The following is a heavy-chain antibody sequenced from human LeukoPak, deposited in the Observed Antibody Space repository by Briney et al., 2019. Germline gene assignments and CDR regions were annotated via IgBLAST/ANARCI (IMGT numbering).Heavy chain of an antibody. D-gene: IGHD6-13*01. CDR1: GGTFSSYA. V-gene: IGHV1-69*13. CDR3: ARDSGYSSSWYGFYWFDA. Sequence: ASVKVSCKASGGTFSSYAISWVRQAPGQGLEWMGGIIPIFGTANYAQKFQGRVTITADESTSTAYMELSSLRSEDTAVYYCARDSGYSSSWYGFYWFDAWGQGTLVTVSS. J-gene: IGHJ5*02. CDR2: IIPIFGTA.